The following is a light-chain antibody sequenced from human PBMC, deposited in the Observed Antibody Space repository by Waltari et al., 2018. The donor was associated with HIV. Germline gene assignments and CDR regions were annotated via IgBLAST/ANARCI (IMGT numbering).Light chain of an antibody. CDR2: SNS. V-gene: IGLV1-44*01. J-gene: IGLJ3*02. CDR3: AAWDDSLNGSWV. CDR1: SSNIGSNT. Sequence: QSVLTQPPSASGTPGQRVTISCSGSSSNIGSNTVNWYKQLPGTAPKLLIYSNSQRPSGVPDRLSGSKSGTSASLSISGLQSEDEADYYCAAWDDSLNGSWVFGGGTKLTVL.